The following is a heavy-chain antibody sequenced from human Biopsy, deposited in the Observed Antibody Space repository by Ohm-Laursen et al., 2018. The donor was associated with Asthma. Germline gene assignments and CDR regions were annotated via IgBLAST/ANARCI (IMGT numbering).Heavy chain of an antibody. V-gene: IGHV3-53*01. Sequence: SLRLSCAASGFTFSTNGMSWVRQPPGKGLEWVSFIYSGGGTYYADSVQGRVTISRDNSKNKLSLQMNSLRAEDTAVYYCARAYGGSFFSGAFDIWGQGTMVTVSS. CDR3: ARAYGGSFFSGAFDI. CDR2: IYSGGGT. J-gene: IGHJ3*02. D-gene: IGHD4-23*01. CDR1: GFTFSTNG.